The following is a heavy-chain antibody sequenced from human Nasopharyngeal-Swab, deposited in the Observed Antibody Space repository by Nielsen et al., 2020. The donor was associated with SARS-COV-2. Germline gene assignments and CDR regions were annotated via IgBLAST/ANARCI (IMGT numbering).Heavy chain of an antibody. V-gene: IGHV1-69*13. J-gene: IGHJ4*02. CDR2: IIPIFGAA. Sequence: SVKVSCKASGGTFSSYAISWVRQAPGQGLEWMGGIIPIFGAANYAQKFQGRVTITADESTSTAYMELSSLRSEDTAVYYCARVSRITGTTFFDYWGQGTLVTVSS. CDR3: ARVSRITGTTFFDY. CDR1: GGTFSSYA. D-gene: IGHD1-7*01.